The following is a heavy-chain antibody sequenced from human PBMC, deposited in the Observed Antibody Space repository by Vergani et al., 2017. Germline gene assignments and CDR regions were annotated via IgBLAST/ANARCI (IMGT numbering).Heavy chain of an antibody. CDR2: INSDGSST. V-gene: IGHV3-74*01. D-gene: IGHD3-3*01. CDR3: ARDLLPNYDFWSGYSHAYYYYYGMDV. J-gene: IGHJ6*02. CDR1: GFTFNEYW. Sequence: EVELVESGGGLVQPGGSLRLSCAASGFTFNEYWMHWVRQAPGKGLVWVSRINSDGSSTSYADSVKGRFTISRDNAKNTLYLQMNSLRAEDTAVYYCARDLLPNYDFWSGYSHAYYYYYGMDVWGQGTTVTVSS.